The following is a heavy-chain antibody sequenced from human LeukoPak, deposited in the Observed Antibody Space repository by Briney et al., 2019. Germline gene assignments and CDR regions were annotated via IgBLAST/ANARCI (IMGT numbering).Heavy chain of an antibody. CDR3: ARAPGAAID. Sequence: KTSETLSLTCAVYGGSFSGYYWSWIRQPPGKGLEWIGEINHSGSTSYNPSLKSRVSISVDTSKNQFSLKLNSVTAADTAVYYCARAPGAAIDWGQGTLVTVSA. V-gene: IGHV4-34*01. J-gene: IGHJ4*02. CDR2: INHSGST. CDR1: GGSFSGYY. D-gene: IGHD2-2*01.